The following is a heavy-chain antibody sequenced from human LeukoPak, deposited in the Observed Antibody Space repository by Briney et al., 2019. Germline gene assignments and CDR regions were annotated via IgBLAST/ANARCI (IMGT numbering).Heavy chain of an antibody. CDR3: AKSNSESQTTVGN. J-gene: IGHJ4*02. CDR2: IWSDGTHK. D-gene: IGHD1-26*01. CDR1: GFTFNTYG. Sequence: GGSLRLSCAASGFTFNTYGRHWVRQAPGKGLEWVAVIWSDGTHKYYSDSVKGRFTISRDNSKNTLYLEMNSLRVEDTAVYYCAKSNSESQTTVGNWGQGTLVTVSS. V-gene: IGHV3-33*06.